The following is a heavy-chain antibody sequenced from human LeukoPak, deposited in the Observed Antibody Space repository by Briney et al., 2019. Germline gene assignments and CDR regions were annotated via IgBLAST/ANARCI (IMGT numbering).Heavy chain of an antibody. J-gene: IGHJ6*03. V-gene: IGHV1-2*02. D-gene: IGHD3-3*01. CDR1: GYTFIGYY. CDR2: INPDTGGT. CDR3: ARSTSTPSGSYYYYYMDV. Sequence: ASVKVSCEASGYTFIGYYMHWVRQAPGQGLEWMGWINPDTGGTNYAQKFQGRVTMTRDTSISTAYMDLSRLRSDDTAVYYCARSTSTPSGSYYYYYMDVWGKGTTVTVSS.